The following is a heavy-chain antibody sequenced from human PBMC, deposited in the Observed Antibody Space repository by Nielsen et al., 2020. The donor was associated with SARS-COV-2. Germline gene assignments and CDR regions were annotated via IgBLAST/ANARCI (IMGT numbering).Heavy chain of an antibody. CDR1: GFTFDDYA. Sequence: GGSLRLSCAASGFTFDDYAMHWVRQAPGKGLEWASGISWNSGSIGYADSVKGRFTISRDNAKNSLYLQMNSLRAEDTALYYCGKVGGYYDSSGYSFDVWGQGTTVTVSS. D-gene: IGHD3-22*01. CDR3: GKVGGYYDSSGYSFDV. J-gene: IGHJ6*02. V-gene: IGHV3-9*01. CDR2: ISWNSGSI.